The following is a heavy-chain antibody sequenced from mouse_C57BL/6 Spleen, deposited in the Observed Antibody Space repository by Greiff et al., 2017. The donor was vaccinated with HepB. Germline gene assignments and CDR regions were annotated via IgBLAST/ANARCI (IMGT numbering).Heavy chain of an antibody. D-gene: IGHD3-2*01. CDR1: GYTFTSYW. J-gene: IGHJ1*03. CDR2: IDPSDSET. CDR3: ARRMTGYFEV. V-gene: IGHV1-52*01. Sequence: QVQLQQSGAELVRPGSSVKLSCTASGYTFTSYWMHWVKQRPIQGLEWIGNIDPSDSETHYNQKFKDKATLTVDKSSNTAYMQLSSLTSEDSAVYYCARRMTGYFEVWGTGTTVTVSS.